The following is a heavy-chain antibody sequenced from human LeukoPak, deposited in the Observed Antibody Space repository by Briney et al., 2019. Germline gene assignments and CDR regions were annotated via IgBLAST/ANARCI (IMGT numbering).Heavy chain of an antibody. CDR1: GFTFDDYA. V-gene: IGHV3-9*01. Sequence: PGGSLRLSCAASGFTFDDYAMHWVRQAPGKGLEWVSGISWNSGSIGYADSVKGRFTISRDNAKNSLYLQMNSLRAEDTAVYYCARALNLLDPVTLDYWGQGTLVTVSS. J-gene: IGHJ4*02. CDR2: ISWNSGSI. D-gene: IGHD1-1*01. CDR3: ARALNLLDPVTLDY.